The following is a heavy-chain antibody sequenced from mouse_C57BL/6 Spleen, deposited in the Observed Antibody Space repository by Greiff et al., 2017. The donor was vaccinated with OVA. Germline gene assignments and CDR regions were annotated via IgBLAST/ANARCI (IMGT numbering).Heavy chain of an antibody. V-gene: IGHV2-9-1*01. CDR3: ARYYYGSSLRYFDV. J-gene: IGHJ1*03. Sequence: VKLVESGPGLVAPSQSLSITCTVSGFSLTSYAISWVRQPPGKGLEWLGVIWTGGGTNYNSALKSRLSISKDNSKSQVFLKMNSLQTDDTARYYCARYYYGSSLRYFDVWGTGTTVTVSS. CDR2: IWTGGGT. D-gene: IGHD1-1*01. CDR1: GFSLTSYA.